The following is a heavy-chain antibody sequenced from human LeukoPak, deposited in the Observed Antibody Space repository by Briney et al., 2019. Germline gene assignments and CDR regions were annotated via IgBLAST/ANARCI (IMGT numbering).Heavy chain of an antibody. CDR2: ISASAGST. D-gene: IGHD6-19*01. CDR3: AREGLIAVAGSVAYFDY. CDR1: GFTFSNKA. Sequence: GGSLRLSCAASGFTFSNKAMSWVRQAPGKGLEWVSTISASAGSTYYADSVKGRFTISRDNSKNTLYLQMNSLRAEDTAVYYCAREGLIAVAGSVAYFDYWGQGTLVTVSS. J-gene: IGHJ4*02. V-gene: IGHV3-23*01.